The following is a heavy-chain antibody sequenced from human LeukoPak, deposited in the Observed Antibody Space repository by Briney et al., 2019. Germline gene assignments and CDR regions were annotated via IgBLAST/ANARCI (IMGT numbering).Heavy chain of an antibody. D-gene: IGHD4-17*01. Sequence: SVKVSCKASGFTFTSSAMQWVRQARGQRLEWIGWIVVGSGNTNYAQKFQERVTITRDMSTSTAYMELSSLRSEDTAVYYCYVYAVTTDDNFDYWGQGTLVTVSS. J-gene: IGHJ4*02. V-gene: IGHV1-58*02. CDR1: GFTFTSSA. CDR2: IVVGSGNT. CDR3: YVYAVTTDDNFDY.